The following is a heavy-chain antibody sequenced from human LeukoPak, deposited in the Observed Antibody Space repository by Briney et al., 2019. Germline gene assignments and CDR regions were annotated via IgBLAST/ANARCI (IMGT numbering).Heavy chain of an antibody. J-gene: IGHJ6*02. D-gene: IGHD3-10*01. CDR2: TYYRSKWYN. CDR3: ARGFYYTGMDV. Sequence: SQTLSLTCAISGDIVFSNSSWNWIRQSPSRGLEWLGRTYYRSKWYNDYAVSLKSRITINPDTSKNQFSLHLNSVTPEDTAVYYCARGFYYTGMDVWGQGTTVTVSS. V-gene: IGHV6-1*01. CDR1: GDIVFSNSS.